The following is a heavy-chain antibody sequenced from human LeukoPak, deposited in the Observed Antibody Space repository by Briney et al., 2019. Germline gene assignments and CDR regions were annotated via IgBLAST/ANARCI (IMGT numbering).Heavy chain of an antibody. D-gene: IGHD3-3*01. J-gene: IGHJ4*02. Sequence: ASVKVSCKASGYTFTRYYMHWVRQAPGQGLEWMGGIIPIFGTANYAQKFQGRVTITADESTSTAYMELSSLRSEDTAVYYCATSYQRTVFGVVTDFDYWGQGTLVTVSS. CDR3: ATSYQRTVFGVVTDFDY. CDR1: GYTFTRYY. V-gene: IGHV1-69*13. CDR2: IIPIFGTA.